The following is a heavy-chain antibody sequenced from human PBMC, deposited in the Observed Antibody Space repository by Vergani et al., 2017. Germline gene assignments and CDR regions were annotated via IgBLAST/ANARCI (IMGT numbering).Heavy chain of an antibody. CDR3: ARKGPEDWFDP. CDR2: IYYSGST. J-gene: IGHJ5*02. V-gene: IGHV4-59*01. Sequence: QVQLQESGPGLVKPSETLSLTCTVSGGPISSYYWSWIRQPPGKGLEWIGYIYYSGSTNYNPSLKSRVTISVDTSKNQFSLKLSSVTAADTAVYYCARKGPEDWFDPWGQGTLVTVSS. D-gene: IGHD1-14*01. CDR1: GGPISSYY.